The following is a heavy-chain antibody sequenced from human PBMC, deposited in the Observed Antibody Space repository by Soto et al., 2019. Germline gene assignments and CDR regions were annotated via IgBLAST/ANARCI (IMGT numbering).Heavy chain of an antibody. Sequence: QVQLVQSGAEVKKPGSSVKVSCKASGGTFSSYAISWVRQAPGQGLEWMGGIIPIFGTANYAQKFQGRVTITADESTSTAYMELSSLRSEDTAVYYWARGVFYSSSSGYYGMDVWGQGTTVTVSS. V-gene: IGHV1-69*01. D-gene: IGHD6-6*01. J-gene: IGHJ6*02. CDR1: GGTFSSYA. CDR3: ARGVFYSSSSGYYGMDV. CDR2: IIPIFGTA.